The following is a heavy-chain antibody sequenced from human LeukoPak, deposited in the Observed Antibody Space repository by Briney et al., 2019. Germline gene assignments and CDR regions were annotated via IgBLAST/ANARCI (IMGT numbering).Heavy chain of an antibody. CDR1: GYTFTDHY. Sequence: ASAKVSCKAFGYTFTDHYVRWVRQAPGQGLEWMGWINPKSGDTKYVQKLQGRLTMTRDTSLRTAYMELTRLRSDDTAVFYCATYCGGDCAPGGYWGQGTLVTVSS. V-gene: IGHV1-2*02. D-gene: IGHD2-21*01. CDR3: ATYCGGDCAPGGY. J-gene: IGHJ4*02. CDR2: INPKSGDT.